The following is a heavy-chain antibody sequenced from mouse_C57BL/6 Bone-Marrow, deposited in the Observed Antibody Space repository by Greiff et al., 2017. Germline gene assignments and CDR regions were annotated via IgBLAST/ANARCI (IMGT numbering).Heavy chain of an antibody. Sequence: EVQRVESGGGLVKPGGSLKLSCAASGFTFSDYGMYWVRQAPEKGLEWVAYISSGSSTIYYADTVKGRFTISRDNAKNTLFLQMTSLRSEDTAMYYCVYDYDLAWFAYWGQGTLVTVSA. CDR1: GFTFSDYG. V-gene: IGHV5-17*01. J-gene: IGHJ3*01. CDR2: ISSGSSTI. CDR3: VYDYDLAWFAY. D-gene: IGHD2-4*01.